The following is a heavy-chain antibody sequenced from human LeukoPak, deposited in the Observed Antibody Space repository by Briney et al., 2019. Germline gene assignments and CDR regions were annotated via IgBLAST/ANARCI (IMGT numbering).Heavy chain of an antibody. V-gene: IGHV4-61*01. CDR3: ARGLDFDY. CDR1: GGSVSSGSYY. D-gene: IGHD3-22*01. J-gene: IGHJ4*02. Sequence: SETLSLTCTVSGGSVSSGSYYWSWIRQPPGKGLEWIGYIYYSGSTNYNPSLKSRVTISVDTSKNQFSLKLSSVTAADTAVYYCARGLDFDYWGQGTLVTVSS. CDR2: IYYSGST.